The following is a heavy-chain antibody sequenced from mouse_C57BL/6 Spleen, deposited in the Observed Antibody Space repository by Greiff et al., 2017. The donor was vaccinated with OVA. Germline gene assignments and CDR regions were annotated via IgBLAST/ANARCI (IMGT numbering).Heavy chain of an antibody. Sequence: QVQLKESGAELVKPGASVKISCKASGYAFSSYWMNWVKQRPGKGLEWIGQIYPGDGDTNYNGKFKGKATLTADKSSSTAYMQLSSLTSEDSAVYFCAGSGCHYAMDYWGQGTSVTVSS. CDR1: GYAFSSYW. CDR2: IYPGDGDT. J-gene: IGHJ4*01. V-gene: IGHV1-80*01. D-gene: IGHD3-1*01. CDR3: AGSGCHYAMDY.